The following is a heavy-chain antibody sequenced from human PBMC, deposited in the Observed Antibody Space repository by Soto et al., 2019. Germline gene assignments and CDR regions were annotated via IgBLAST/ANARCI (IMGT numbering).Heavy chain of an antibody. D-gene: IGHD3-3*01. V-gene: IGHV4-61*01. CDR2: IYYSGRT. Sequence: QVQLQESGPGLVKPSETLSLTCTVSGGSVSSGSYYWSWIRQPPGKGLEWIGYIYYSGRTNYNPSLKSRVTISVDTSKNQFSLKLSSVTAADTAVYYCATGSGYGFDYWGQGTLVTVSS. CDR1: GGSVSSGSYY. CDR3: ATGSGYGFDY. J-gene: IGHJ4*02.